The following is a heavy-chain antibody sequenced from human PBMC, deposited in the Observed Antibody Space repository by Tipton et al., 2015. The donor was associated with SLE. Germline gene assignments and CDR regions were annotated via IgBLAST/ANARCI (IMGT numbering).Heavy chain of an antibody. CDR3: ARTKGSGDYPYDAFDI. J-gene: IGHJ3*02. CDR1: GFSFGNFG. D-gene: IGHD3-22*01. CDR2: IRHDGSNA. V-gene: IGHV3-30*02. Sequence: GSLRLSCVASGFSFGNFGMHWVRQAPGKGLEWVAFIRHDGSNAYHTDSAKGRFTISRNNSRNILYLQMSSLRTEDTAIYYCARTKGSGDYPYDAFDIWGQGKRVAVSS.